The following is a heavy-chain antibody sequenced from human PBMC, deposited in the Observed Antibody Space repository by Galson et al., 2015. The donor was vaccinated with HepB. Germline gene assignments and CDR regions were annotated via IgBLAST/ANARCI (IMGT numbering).Heavy chain of an antibody. D-gene: IGHD6-19*01. J-gene: IGHJ4*02. V-gene: IGHV1-18*04. CDR1: GYTFTSYG. Sequence: SVKVSCKASGYTFTSYGVSWVRQAPGQGLEWMGWISAYNGNTNYAQKLQGRVTMTTDTSTSTAHMELRSLRSDDTAVYYCARGGGSGWYWAVISFDYWGQGTLVTVSS. CDR3: ARGGGSGWYWAVISFDY. CDR2: ISAYNGNT.